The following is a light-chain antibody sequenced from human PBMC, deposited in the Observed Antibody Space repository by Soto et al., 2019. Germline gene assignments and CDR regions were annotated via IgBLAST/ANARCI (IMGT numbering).Light chain of an antibody. CDR3: QLYGTSPKT. Sequence: EIVLAQSPGTLSLSPWERATLSCMASETVAGSYLAWYQQKPGQAPRLLIHGASTRATGIADRCSGSGSGTDFTLTISRLEPEDFAVYYCQLYGTSPKTFGQGTKVDIK. V-gene: IGKV3-20*01. J-gene: IGKJ1*01. CDR2: GAS. CDR1: ETVAGSY.